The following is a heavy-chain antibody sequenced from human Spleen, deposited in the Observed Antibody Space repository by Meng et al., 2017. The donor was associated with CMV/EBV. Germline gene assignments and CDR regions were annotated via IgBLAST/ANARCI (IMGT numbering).Heavy chain of an antibody. CDR2: ITGSGTGT. CDR3: AAPSSRMIVVAQLDY. J-gene: IGHJ4*02. V-gene: IGHV3-23*01. CDR1: GFTFSSYA. D-gene: IGHD3-22*01. Sequence: GESLKISCAASGFTFSSYAMSWVRQAPGKGLEWISGITGSGTGTYYADSVKGRFTISRDNSKNTLYLQMNSLRAEDTAVYYCAAPSSRMIVVAQLDYWGQGTLVTVSS.